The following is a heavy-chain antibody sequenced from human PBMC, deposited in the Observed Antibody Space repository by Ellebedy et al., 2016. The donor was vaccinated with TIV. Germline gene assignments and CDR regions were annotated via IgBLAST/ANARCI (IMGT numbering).Heavy chain of an antibody. CDR3: ARGMKLGIAWYYFHY. Sequence: ASVKVSCKASGYTFTGYYMHWVRQAPGQGLEWMGWINPNSGCTNYAQKFQGWVTMTRDTSISTAYMELSRLRSDDTAVYYCARGMKLGIAWYYFHYWGQGTLATVSS. CDR2: INPNSGCT. D-gene: IGHD7-27*01. V-gene: IGHV1-2*04. J-gene: IGHJ4*02. CDR1: GYTFTGYY.